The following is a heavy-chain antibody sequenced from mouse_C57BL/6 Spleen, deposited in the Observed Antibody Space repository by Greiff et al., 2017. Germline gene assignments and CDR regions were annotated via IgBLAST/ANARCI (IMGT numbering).Heavy chain of an antibody. Sequence: DVKLVESGGGLVQPGGSLSLSCAASGFTFTDYYMSWVRQPPGKALEWLGFIRNKANGYTTEYSASVKGRFTISRDNSQSILYLQMNALRAEDSATYYCARFLYYYGSSPFAYWGQGTLVTVSA. V-gene: IGHV7-3*01. CDR2: IRNKANGYTT. D-gene: IGHD1-1*01. CDR1: GFTFTDYY. CDR3: ARFLYYYGSSPFAY. J-gene: IGHJ3*01.